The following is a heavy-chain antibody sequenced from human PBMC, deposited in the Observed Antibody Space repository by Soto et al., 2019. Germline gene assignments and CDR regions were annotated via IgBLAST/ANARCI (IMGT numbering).Heavy chain of an antibody. D-gene: IGHD3-22*01. J-gene: IGHJ4*02. V-gene: IGHV1-18*01. Sequence: QVQLVQSGAEVKKPGASVQVSCKASGYTFTSYGISWVRQAPGQGLEWMGWISAYNGNTNYAQKLQGRVTMTTDTSTSTAYMELRSLRSDDTAVYYCARNPALVLLGYYFDYWGQGTLVTVSS. CDR1: GYTFTSYG. CDR3: ARNPALVLLGYYFDY. CDR2: ISAYNGNT.